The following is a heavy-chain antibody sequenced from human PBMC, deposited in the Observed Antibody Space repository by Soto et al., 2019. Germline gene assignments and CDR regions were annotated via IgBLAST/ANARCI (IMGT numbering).Heavy chain of an antibody. J-gene: IGHJ6*02. D-gene: IGHD2-2*01. CDR1: STSISSGGYY. Sequence: SETLSLTCTVSSTSISSGGYYFSSIRLHPGKGLEWIGYIYYSGSTYYNPSLKSRVTISVDTSKNQFSLKLSSVTAADTAVYYCARQRGHCISTSCYARPVYYYGMDVWGQGTTVTVSS. V-gene: IGHV4-31*03. CDR2: IYYSGST. CDR3: ARQRGHCISTSCYARPVYYYGMDV.